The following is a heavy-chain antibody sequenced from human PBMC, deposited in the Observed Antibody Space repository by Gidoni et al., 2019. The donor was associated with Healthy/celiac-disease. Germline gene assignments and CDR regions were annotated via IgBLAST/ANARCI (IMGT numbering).Heavy chain of an antibody. CDR1: VGSISSGGYY. CDR2: IYYSGTT. V-gene: IGHV4-31*03. J-gene: IGHJ4*02. Sequence: QVQLQESGPGLVKPSQTLSLTCTFPVGSISSGGYYWSWIRQHPGKGLEWIGYIYYSGTTYYNPALKSRVTISVDTSKNQFSLKLSSVTAADTAVYFCARDQYGSYYFDYWGQGTLVTVSS. CDR3: ARDQYGSYYFDY. D-gene: IGHD4-17*01.